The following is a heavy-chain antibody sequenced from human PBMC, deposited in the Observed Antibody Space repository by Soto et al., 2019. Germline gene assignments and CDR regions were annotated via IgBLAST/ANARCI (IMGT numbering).Heavy chain of an antibody. V-gene: IGHV4-31*03. CDR2: IYYSGST. Sequence: SETLSLTCTVSGGSISSGGYYWSWIRQHPGKGLEWIGYIYYSGSTYYNPSLKSRVTISVDTSKNQFSLKLSSVTAADTAVYYCARDRATMVRGVIPRWFDPWGQGTLVTVSS. J-gene: IGHJ5*02. D-gene: IGHD3-10*01. CDR3: ARDRATMVRGVIPRWFDP. CDR1: GGSISSGGYY.